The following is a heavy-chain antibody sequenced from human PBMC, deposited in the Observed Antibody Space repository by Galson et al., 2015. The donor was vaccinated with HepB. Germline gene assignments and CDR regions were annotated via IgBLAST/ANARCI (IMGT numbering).Heavy chain of an antibody. Sequence: SLRLSCAASGFTFSSYAMHWVRQAPGKGLEYVSAISSNGGSTYYADSVKGRFTISRDNSKNTLYLQMSSLRAEDTAVYYCVKDQWKVMTIENWFDPWGQGTLVTVSS. CDR1: GFTFSSYA. J-gene: IGHJ5*02. V-gene: IGHV3-64D*06. D-gene: IGHD4/OR15-4a*01. CDR2: ISSNGGST. CDR3: VKDQWKVMTIENWFDP.